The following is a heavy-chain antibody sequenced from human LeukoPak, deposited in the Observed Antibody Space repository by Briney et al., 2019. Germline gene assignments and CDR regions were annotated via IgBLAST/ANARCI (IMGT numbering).Heavy chain of an antibody. CDR3: ARALDYYDSSGYNY. Sequence: GGSLRLSCAPSGFTFSSDSMNWVRQAPGKGLEWVSSISSSSSYIYYADSVKGRFTISRDNAKNSLYLQMNSLRAEDTAVYYCARALDYYDSSGYNYWGQGTLVTVSS. J-gene: IGHJ4*02. CDR1: GFTFSSDS. CDR2: ISSSSSYI. V-gene: IGHV3-21*01. D-gene: IGHD3-22*01.